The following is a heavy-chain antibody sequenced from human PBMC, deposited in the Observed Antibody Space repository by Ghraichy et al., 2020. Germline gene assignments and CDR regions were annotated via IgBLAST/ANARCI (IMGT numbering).Heavy chain of an antibody. CDR2: IYYSGST. D-gene: IGHD2-21*02. CDR1: GGSVSSGSYY. J-gene: IGHJ4*02. Sequence: SQTLSLTCTVSGGSVSSGSYYWSWIRQPPGKGLEWIGYIYYSGSTNYNPSLKSRVTISVDTSKNQFSLKLSSVTAADTAVYYCARFKSYCGGDCSADSIDYWGQGTLVTVSS. V-gene: IGHV4-61*01. CDR3: ARFKSYCGGDCSADSIDY.